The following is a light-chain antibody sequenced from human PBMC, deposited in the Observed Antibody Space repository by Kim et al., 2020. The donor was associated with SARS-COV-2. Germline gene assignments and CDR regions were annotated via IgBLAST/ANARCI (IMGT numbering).Light chain of an antibody. CDR2: KAS. CDR1: QNIDNW. CDR3: QQYETYWT. V-gene: IGKV1-5*03. Sequence: DIQMTQSPSTLSASVGDRVTITCLASQNIDNWLAWYQQKPGKAPKLLIYKASKLHSGVPSRFSGSGSGTEFTLTISSLQPDDFGIYFCQQYETYWTFGLGTRWIS. J-gene: IGKJ1*01.